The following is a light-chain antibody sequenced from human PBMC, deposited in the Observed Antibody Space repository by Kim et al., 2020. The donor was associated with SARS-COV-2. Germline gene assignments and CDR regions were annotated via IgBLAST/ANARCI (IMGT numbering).Light chain of an antibody. CDR1: QTIHIY. CDR3: QQSFNTPPYT. Sequence: DIQLTQSPSSLSASIGGTVTISCRASQTIHIYLNWYHQRPGKAPNLLIYGASRLQSGVPSRFSGSGSGTEFTLSISSVQPEDFGAYYCQQSFNTPPYTFGQGTKLDI. J-gene: IGKJ2*01. CDR2: GAS. V-gene: IGKV1-39*01.